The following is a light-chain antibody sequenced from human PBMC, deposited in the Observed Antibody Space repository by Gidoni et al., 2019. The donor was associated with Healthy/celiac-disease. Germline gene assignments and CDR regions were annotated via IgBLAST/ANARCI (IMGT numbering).Light chain of an antibody. CDR1: QSVSSSY. J-gene: IGKJ2*04. Sequence: EIVLTQSPGTLPLSPGDRATLSCRASQSVSSSYLAWYQQKPGQAPRLLIYGASSRATGIPDRFSGSGSGTDFTLTISRLEPEDFAVYYCQQYGSSPCSFGQGTKLEIK. V-gene: IGKV3-20*01. CDR2: GAS. CDR3: QQYGSSPCS.